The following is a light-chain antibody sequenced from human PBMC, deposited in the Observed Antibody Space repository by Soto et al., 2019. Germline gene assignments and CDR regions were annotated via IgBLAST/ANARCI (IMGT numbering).Light chain of an antibody. CDR2: EVS. V-gene: IGLV2-14*01. CDR3: SSYTSSSIYV. J-gene: IGLJ1*01. CDR1: ISDVGGYNY. Sequence: STISFTGTISDVGGYNYVSWYQQHPGKAPKLMIYEVSNRPSGVSNRFSGSKSGNTASLTISGLQAEDEADYYCSSYTSSSIYVLGTGTKV.